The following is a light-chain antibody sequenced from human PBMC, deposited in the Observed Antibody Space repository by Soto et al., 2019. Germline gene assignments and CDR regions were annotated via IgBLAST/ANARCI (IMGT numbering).Light chain of an antibody. J-gene: IGLJ2*01. CDR1: SGYSNYK. CDR2: VGTGGIVG. Sequence: QSVLTQPPSASASLGASVTLTCTLSSGYSNYKVDWYQQRPGKGPRFVMRVGTGGIVGSKGDGIPDRFSVLGSGLNRYLTIKNIQEEDESDYYCGADHGSGSNFPRVFGGGTKLTVL. CDR3: GADHGSGSNFPRV. V-gene: IGLV9-49*01.